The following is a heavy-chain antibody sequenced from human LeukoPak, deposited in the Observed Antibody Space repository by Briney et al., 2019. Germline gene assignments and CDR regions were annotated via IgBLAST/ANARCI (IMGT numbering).Heavy chain of an antibody. CDR1: GGSISSYY. J-gene: IGHJ4*02. D-gene: IGHD6-19*01. CDR2: IYYSGST. Sequence: PSETLSLTCTVSGGSISSYYWSWIRQPPGKGLEWIGYIYYSGSTNYNPSLKSRVTISVDTFKNQFSLKLSSVTAADTAVYYCARGLYSSGWYPFDYWGQGTLVTVSS. V-gene: IGHV4-59*01. CDR3: ARGLYSSGWYPFDY.